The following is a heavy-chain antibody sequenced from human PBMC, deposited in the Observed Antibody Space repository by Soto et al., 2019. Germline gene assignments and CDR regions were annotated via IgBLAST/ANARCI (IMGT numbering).Heavy chain of an antibody. Sequence: LSLTYSVSGDSGSRDNYYWTWIRQPPGKGLEWIGYIYSSGSTNSNTTLKSRVTISLDTSSNQFSLKLTSVTAADPAAYYCARDIRGYSRVFDYWGQGTLVTVSS. D-gene: IGHD5-18*01. CDR3: ARDIRGYSRVFDY. CDR2: IYSSGST. CDR1: GDSGSRDNYY. J-gene: IGHJ4*02. V-gene: IGHV4-61*01.